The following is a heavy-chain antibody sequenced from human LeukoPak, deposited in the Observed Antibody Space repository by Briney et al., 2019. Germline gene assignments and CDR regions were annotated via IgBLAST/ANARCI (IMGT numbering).Heavy chain of an antibody. CDR3: ATDFPPHYNYYGMDV. CDR1: GYTLTDLC. J-gene: IGHJ6*02. Sequence: ASVKVSCKVSGYTLTDLCIHWVRQAPGKGLEWMGGCDREDGETVYAQNFQGRVTMTGDTSTDTAYMELSSLRSEDTAVYYCATDFPPHYNYYGMDVWGQGTTVTVSS. V-gene: IGHV1-24*01. CDR2: CDREDGET.